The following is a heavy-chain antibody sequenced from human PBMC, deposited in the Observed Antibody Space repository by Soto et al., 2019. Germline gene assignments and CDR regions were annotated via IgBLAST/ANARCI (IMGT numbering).Heavy chain of an antibody. CDR2: IYYSGST. J-gene: IGHJ4*02. D-gene: IGHD4-4*01. Sequence: SETLSLTCTVSGGSISSGGYYWSWIRQHPGRGLEWIGYIYYSGSTYYNPSLKSRVTISVDTSKNQFSLKLSSVTAADTAVYYCARVDYSNYVDYWGQGTLVTVSS. V-gene: IGHV4-31*03. CDR3: ARVDYSNYVDY. CDR1: GGSISSGGYY.